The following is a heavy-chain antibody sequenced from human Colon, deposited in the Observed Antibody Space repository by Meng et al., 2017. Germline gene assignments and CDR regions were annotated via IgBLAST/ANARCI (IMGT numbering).Heavy chain of an antibody. CDR1: GGSISSGSYY. CDR2: IYYSGST. V-gene: IGHV4-31*01. CDR3: ARDNLLTSGSRFCFDY. D-gene: IGHD6-19*01. J-gene: IGHJ4*02. Sequence: SGPGLVKPSQTLSLTCTVSGGSISSGSYYWSSIRQHPGKGLEWIGYIYYSGSTYYNPSLKTLVTISVDTSKNQFSLKLSSVTPADTAVYFCARDNLLTSGSRFCFDYWGQGALVTVSS.